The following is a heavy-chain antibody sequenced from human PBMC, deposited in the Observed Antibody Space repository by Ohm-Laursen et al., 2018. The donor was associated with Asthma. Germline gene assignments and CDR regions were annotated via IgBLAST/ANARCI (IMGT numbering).Heavy chain of an antibody. CDR2: INHSGST. Sequence: SETLSLTCTVYGGSFSGYYWSWIRQPPGKGLEWIGEINHSGSTNYNPSLKSRVTISVDTSKNQFSLKLSSVTAADTAVYYCATLDEGYWGQGTLVTVSS. CDR3: ATLDEGY. V-gene: IGHV4-34*01. J-gene: IGHJ4*02. CDR1: GGSFSGYY.